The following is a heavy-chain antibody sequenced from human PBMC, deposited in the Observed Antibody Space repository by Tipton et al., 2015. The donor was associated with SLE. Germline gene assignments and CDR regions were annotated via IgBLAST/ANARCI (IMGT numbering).Heavy chain of an antibody. J-gene: IGHJ4*02. Sequence: SLRLSCAASGFTVSSNYMSWVRQAPGKGLEWVSVIYSGGSTYYADSVKGRFTIFRDNSKNTLYLQMNSLRAKDTAVYYCARESGSAGYFDYWGQGTLVTVSS. D-gene: IGHD1-26*01. CDR3: ARESGSAGYFDY. V-gene: IGHV3-53*05. CDR2: IYSGGST. CDR1: GFTVSSNY.